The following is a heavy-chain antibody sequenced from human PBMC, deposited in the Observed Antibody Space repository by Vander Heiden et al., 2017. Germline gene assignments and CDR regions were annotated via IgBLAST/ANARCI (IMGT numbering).Heavy chain of an antibody. V-gene: IGHV3-23*01. CDR3: AKDSGGYCSGGSCQGLFDY. Sequence: EVQLLESGGGLVQPGGSLRLSCPASGFTFSGYAMRWVRQAPGKGLEWVSAISGSGGSTYYSDSVKGRFTISRDNSKNTLYLQMNSLRAEDTAVYYCAKDSGGYCSGGSCQGLFDYWGQGTLVTVSS. CDR1: GFTFSGYA. D-gene: IGHD2-15*01. CDR2: ISGSGGST. J-gene: IGHJ4*02.